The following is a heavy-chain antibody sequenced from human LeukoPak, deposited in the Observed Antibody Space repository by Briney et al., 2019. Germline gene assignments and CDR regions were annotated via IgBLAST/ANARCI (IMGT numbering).Heavy chain of an antibody. Sequence: GGSLRLSCAASGFTFSSHSMNWVRQAPGKGLEWVPGISSGSRYIYYADSVKGRFTISKDNAKNSLYLQMSGLRAEDTAVYYCATNVRDEYSSGWYPIGYWGQGTLVTVSS. CDR1: GFTFSSHS. CDR2: ISSGSRYI. J-gene: IGHJ4*02. V-gene: IGHV3-21*01. CDR3: ATNVRDEYSSGWYPIGY. D-gene: IGHD6-19*01.